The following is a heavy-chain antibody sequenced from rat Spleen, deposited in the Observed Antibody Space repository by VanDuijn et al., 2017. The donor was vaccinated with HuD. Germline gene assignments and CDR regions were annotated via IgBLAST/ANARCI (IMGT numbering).Heavy chain of an antibody. CDR1: GFSLTNYT. D-gene: IGHD1-12*02. Sequence: QVQLKESGPGLVQPSQTLSLTCTVSGFSLTNYTVSCVRQPPGKGLEWIAAISSGGTTYYNSALKSRLSISRDTSKSQVFLKMNSLQTEDTAMYFCARFGYYDGSYYLYFDYWGQGVMVTVSS. CDR3: ARFGYYDGSYYLYFDY. CDR2: ISSGGTT. V-gene: IGHV2-6*01. J-gene: IGHJ2*01.